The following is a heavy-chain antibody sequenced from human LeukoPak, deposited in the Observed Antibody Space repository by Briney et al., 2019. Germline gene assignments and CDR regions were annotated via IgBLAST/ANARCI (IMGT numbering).Heavy chain of an antibody. CDR1: GGSISSYY. D-gene: IGHD1-20*01. Sequence: ASETLSLTCTVSGGSISSYYWSWIRQPPGKGLEWIGYIYYSGSTNYNPSLKSRVTISVDTSKNQFSLKLSSVTAADTAVYYCAREGYNWNDGADWGQGTLVTVSS. CDR2: IYYSGST. CDR3: AREGYNWNDGAD. J-gene: IGHJ4*02. V-gene: IGHV4-59*12.